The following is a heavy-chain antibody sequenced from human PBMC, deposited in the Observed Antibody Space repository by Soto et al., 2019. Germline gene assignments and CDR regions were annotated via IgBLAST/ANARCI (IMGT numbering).Heavy chain of an antibody. Sequence: PSETLSLTCTVSGGSISSGDYYWSWIRQPPGKGLERIGYIYSSGSTYYTPSLKSRVTISVDTSKNQFSLKLSSVTAADTAVYYCARRQEYNWFDPWGQGTLVTVSS. CDR1: GGSISSGDYY. V-gene: IGHV4-30-4*01. CDR2: IYSSGST. CDR3: ARRQEYNWFDP. J-gene: IGHJ5*02.